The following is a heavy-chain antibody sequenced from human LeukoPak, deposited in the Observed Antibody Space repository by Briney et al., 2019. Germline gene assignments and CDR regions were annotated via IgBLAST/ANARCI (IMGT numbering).Heavy chain of an antibody. J-gene: IGHJ4*02. D-gene: IGHD2-15*01. CDR1: GFTFSSYA. CDR2: ISSSSNTI. CDR3: ARGDCSGGSCYLSLTTIDY. V-gene: IGHV3-48*01. Sequence: GGSLRLSCAASGFTFSSYAMSWVRQAPGKGLEWVSYISSSSNTIYYADSVKGRFTISGDNAKNSLYLQMNSLRAEDTAVYYCARGDCSGGSCYLSLTTIDYWGQGTLVTVSS.